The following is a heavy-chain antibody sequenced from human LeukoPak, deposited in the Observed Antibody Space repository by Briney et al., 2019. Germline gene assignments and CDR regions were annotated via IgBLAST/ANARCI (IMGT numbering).Heavy chain of an antibody. CDR2: IVSSGNTI. CDR3: ARDRIGAHTSLDY. V-gene: IGHV3-48*03. Sequence: QSGGSLRLSCAASGFTFSSYEMNWVRQAPGKGLEWISYIVSSGNTIYYADSVKGRFTISRDNAKNSLFLQMNSLRAEDTAVYYCARDRIGAHTSLDYWGQGTLVTVSS. J-gene: IGHJ4*02. D-gene: IGHD1-26*01. CDR1: GFTFSSYE.